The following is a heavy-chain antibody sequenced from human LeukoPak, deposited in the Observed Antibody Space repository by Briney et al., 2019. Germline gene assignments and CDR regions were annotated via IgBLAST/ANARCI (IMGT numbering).Heavy chain of an antibody. J-gene: IGHJ6*02. D-gene: IGHD2-2*01. CDR2: ISYDGSNK. CDR3: AKAVGYQRSPHSDYYYGMDV. CDR1: GFTFSSYG. V-gene: IGHV3-30*18. Sequence: GGSLRLSCAASGFTFSSYGMHWVRQAPGKGLEWVAVISYDGSNKYYADSVKGRFTISRDNSKNTLYLQMNSLRAEDTAVYYCAKAVGYQRSPHSDYYYGMDVWGQGTTVTVSS.